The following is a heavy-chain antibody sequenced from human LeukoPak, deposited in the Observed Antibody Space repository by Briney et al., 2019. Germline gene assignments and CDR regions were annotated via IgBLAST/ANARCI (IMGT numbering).Heavy chain of an antibody. D-gene: IGHD3-3*02. CDR1: GFTFSSYG. CDR2: ISYDGNTK. Sequence: GGSLRLSCAASGFTFSSYGTHWVRQAPGKGLEWVALISYDGNTKYYADSVKGRFTISRDNSENTLYLQMNSLRAEDTAVYYCAKWLFSGRYFDYWGQGTLVTVSS. CDR3: AKWLFSGRYFDY. J-gene: IGHJ4*02. V-gene: IGHV3-30*18.